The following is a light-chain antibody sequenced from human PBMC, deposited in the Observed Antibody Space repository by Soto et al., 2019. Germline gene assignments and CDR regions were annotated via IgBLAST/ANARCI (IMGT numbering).Light chain of an antibody. CDR1: GSVSSS. CDR2: DAS. J-gene: IGKJ5*01. CDR3: QQYSNWPIT. V-gene: IGKV3-15*01. Sequence: DIEMTQSPVALSVSPGERVTLSCRASGSVSSSLAWYQQRPGQAPRLLISDASGRATGIPARFSGSGSGTEFTLTITSLQSEDFAVYYCQQYSNWPITFGQGTRLEMK.